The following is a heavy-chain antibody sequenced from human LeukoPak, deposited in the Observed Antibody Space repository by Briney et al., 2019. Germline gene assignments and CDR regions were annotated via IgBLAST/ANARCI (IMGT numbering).Heavy chain of an antibody. D-gene: IGHD3-10*01. J-gene: IGHJ2*01. CDR2: ISSSSTTI. V-gene: IGHV3-48*01. CDR1: GFTFNTYT. Sequence: GGSLRLSCAASGFTFNTYTMNWVRQAPGKGLEWVSYISSSSTTIYYADSVKGRFTISRDNAKNTLYLQMNSLRAEDTAVYYCVRYYTRHSWCFDLWGRGTLVTVSS. CDR3: VRYYTRHSWCFDL.